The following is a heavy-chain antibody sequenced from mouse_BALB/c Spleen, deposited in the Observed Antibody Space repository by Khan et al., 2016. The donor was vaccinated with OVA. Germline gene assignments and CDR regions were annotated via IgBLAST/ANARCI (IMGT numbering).Heavy chain of an antibody. Sequence: EVQLQESGPGLVKPSQSLSLTCTVSGYSITSDYAWNWIRQFPGNKLEWMGYISYSGRTSYNPSLKSRISITRDTSKNQFFLQLNSVTTEDTATHYCARSVTINTVVATDFDYWGQGTTLTVSS. CDR1: GYSITSDYA. CDR3: ARSVTINTVVATDFDY. V-gene: IGHV3-2*02. D-gene: IGHD1-1*01. J-gene: IGHJ2*01. CDR2: ISYSGRT.